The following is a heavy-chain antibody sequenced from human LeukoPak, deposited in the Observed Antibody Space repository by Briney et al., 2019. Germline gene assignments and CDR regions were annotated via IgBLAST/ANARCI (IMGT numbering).Heavy chain of an antibody. J-gene: IGHJ4*02. Sequence: SETLSLTCTVSGGSISSSCCYWGWIRQPPGKGLEWIASIYYSGSTYYNPSLKSRVTISVDTSKNQFSLKLNYVAAADTAVYYCARRNYHFDYWGQGTLVTVSS. CDR1: GGSISSSCCY. CDR3: ARRNYHFDY. D-gene: IGHD1-7*01. CDR2: IYYSGST. V-gene: IGHV4-39*01.